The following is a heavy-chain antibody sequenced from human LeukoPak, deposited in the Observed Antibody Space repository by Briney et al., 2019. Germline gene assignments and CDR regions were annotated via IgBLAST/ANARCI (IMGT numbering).Heavy chain of an antibody. CDR3: ASFYGSGSYWWFDP. D-gene: IGHD3-10*01. Sequence: PGGSLRLSCAASGFTFSSYSMNWVRQAPGKGLEWVSSISSSSSYIYYADSVKGRFTISRDNAKDSLFLLMNSLRAEDTAVYYCASFYGSGSYWWFDPWGQGTLVTVSS. CDR1: GFTFSSYS. J-gene: IGHJ5*02. V-gene: IGHV3-21*06. CDR2: ISSSSSYI.